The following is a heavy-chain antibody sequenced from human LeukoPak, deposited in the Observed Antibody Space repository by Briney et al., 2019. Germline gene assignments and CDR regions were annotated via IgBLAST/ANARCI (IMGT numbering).Heavy chain of an antibody. CDR1: GGSFSGYY. D-gene: IGHD1/OR15-1a*01. Sequence: PSETLSLTCAVYGGSFSGYYWSWIRQPPWKGLEWIGEINHSGSTNYNPSLKSRVTISVDTSKNQFSLKLSSVTAADTAVYYCARRHRTGTKGNSLDYWGQGTLVTVSS. CDR3: ARRHRTGTKGNSLDY. J-gene: IGHJ4*02. CDR2: INHSGST. V-gene: IGHV4-34*01.